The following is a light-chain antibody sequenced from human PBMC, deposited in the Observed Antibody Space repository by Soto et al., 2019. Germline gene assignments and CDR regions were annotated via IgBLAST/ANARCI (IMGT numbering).Light chain of an antibody. V-gene: IGLV2-14*01. Sequence: QSALTQPASVSGSPGQSITISCTGSSSDVGGYNYVSWYQQHPGKDPKLIIYEVSNRPSGVSNRFSGSKSGNTASLTISGLQAEDEADYYCSSYTNSSPYVFGTGTQLTVL. CDR2: EVS. CDR1: SSDVGGYNY. J-gene: IGLJ1*01. CDR3: SSYTNSSPYV.